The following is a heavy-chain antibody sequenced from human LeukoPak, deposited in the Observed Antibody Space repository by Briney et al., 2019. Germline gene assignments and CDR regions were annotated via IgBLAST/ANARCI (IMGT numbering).Heavy chain of an antibody. V-gene: IGHV3-11*01. D-gene: IGHD3-22*01. Sequence: PGGSLRLSCAASGSTFSDYYMSWIRQAPGKGLEWVSYISSSGSTIYYADSVKGRFTISRDNAKNSLYLQMNSLRAEDTAVYYCARDGYYYDSKDEGIFDYWGQGTLVTVSS. CDR1: GSTFSDYY. J-gene: IGHJ4*02. CDR3: ARDGYYYDSKDEGIFDY. CDR2: ISSSGSTI.